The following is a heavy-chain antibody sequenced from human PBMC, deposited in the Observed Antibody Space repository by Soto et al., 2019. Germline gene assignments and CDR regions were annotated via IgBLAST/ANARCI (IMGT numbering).Heavy chain of an antibody. Sequence: GGSLRLSCAASGFTFSSYAMSWVRQAPGKGLEWVSAISGSGGSTYYADSVKGRFTISRDNSKNTLYLQMNSLRAEDTVVYYCAKDQEYHFGVVIDYWGQGTLVTVSS. CDR2: ISGSGGST. CDR3: AKDQEYHFGVVIDY. J-gene: IGHJ4*02. CDR1: GFTFSSYA. V-gene: IGHV3-23*01. D-gene: IGHD3-3*01.